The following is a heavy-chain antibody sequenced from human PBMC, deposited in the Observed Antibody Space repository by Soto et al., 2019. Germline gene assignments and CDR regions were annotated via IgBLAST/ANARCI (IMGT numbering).Heavy chain of an antibody. J-gene: IGHJ4*02. CDR1: GFTFSSYA. Sequence: GSLRVSCAASGFTFSSYAMSWVRQAPGKGLEWVSAISGSGGSTYYADSVKGRFTISRDNSKNTLYLQMNSLRAEDTAVYYCAKVPVGLQRLFDYWGQGTLVTVSS. CDR3: AKVPVGLQRLFDY. CDR2: ISGSGGST. D-gene: IGHD4-4*01. V-gene: IGHV3-23*01.